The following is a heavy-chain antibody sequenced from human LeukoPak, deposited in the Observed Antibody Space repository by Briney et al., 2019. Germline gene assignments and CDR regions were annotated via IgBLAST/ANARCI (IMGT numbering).Heavy chain of an antibody. CDR1: GYTFTGYY. Sequence: PGASVKVSCKASGYTFTGYYMHWVRQAPGQGLEWMGWINPNSGGTNYAQKFQGRVTMTRDTSINTAYMELSRLTSDDTAVYYCARDQYAWGDALDIWGQGTMVTVSS. V-gene: IGHV1-2*02. D-gene: IGHD7-27*01. CDR2: INPNSGGT. J-gene: IGHJ3*02. CDR3: ARDQYAWGDALDI.